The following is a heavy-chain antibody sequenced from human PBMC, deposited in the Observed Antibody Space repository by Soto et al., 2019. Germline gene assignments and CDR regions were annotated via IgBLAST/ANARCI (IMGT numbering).Heavy chain of an antibody. CDR1: EFTFSSYA. CDR2: ISYDGSNK. Sequence: GGSLRLSCAASEFTFSSYAMHWVRQAPGKGLEWVAVISYDGSNKYYADSVKGRFTISRDNSKNTLYLQMNSLRAEDTAVYYCASPMATITDWGQGTLVTVSS. V-gene: IGHV3-30-3*01. CDR3: ASPMATITD. J-gene: IGHJ4*02. D-gene: IGHD5-12*01.